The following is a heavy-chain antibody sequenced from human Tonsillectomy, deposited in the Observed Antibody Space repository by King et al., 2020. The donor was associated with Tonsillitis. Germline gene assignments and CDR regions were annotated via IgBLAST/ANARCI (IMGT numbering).Heavy chain of an antibody. V-gene: IGHV4-61*02. CDR3: AGRASTDY. CDR2: MYTSGSA. J-gene: IGHJ4*02. Sequence: QLQESGPGLVKPSQTLSLTCTVSGGSINSGSYSWGWIRQPAGRGLEWIGRMYTSGSANYNPSLKNRTTLSVDTAKNQFSLKLSSGTAADTAIYYCAGRASTDYWGQGVLVTVSS. D-gene: IGHD2-21*01. CDR1: GGSINSGSYS.